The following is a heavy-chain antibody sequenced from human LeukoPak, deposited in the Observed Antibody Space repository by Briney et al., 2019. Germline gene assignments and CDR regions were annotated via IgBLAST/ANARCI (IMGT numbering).Heavy chain of an antibody. V-gene: IGHV1-46*01. D-gene: IGHD6-13*01. CDR1: GYTFTYYY. CDR3: ARDPEGGSSWDY. Sequence: ASVTVSCTASGYTFTYYYMHWVRQAPGQGLEWMGMINPTGGSTTYAQKFQGRVIMTRDTSTSTVYMELSSLRSEDTAVYYCARDPEGGSSWDYWGQGTLVTVSS. J-gene: IGHJ4*02. CDR2: INPTGGST.